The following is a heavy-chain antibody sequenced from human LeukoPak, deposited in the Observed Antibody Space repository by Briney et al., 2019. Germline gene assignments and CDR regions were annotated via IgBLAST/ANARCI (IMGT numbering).Heavy chain of an antibody. CDR2: IYYSGST. J-gene: IGHJ6*02. CDR3: ARASITPYYYYGMDV. D-gene: IGHD3-10*01. V-gene: IGHV4-59*01. Sequence: SETLSLTCTVSGGSISSYYWSWIRQPPGKGLEWIGYIYYSGSTNYNPSLKSRVTISVDTSKNQFSLKLSSVTAADTAVYYCARASITPYYYYGMDVWGQGTTVTVSS. CDR1: GGSISSYY.